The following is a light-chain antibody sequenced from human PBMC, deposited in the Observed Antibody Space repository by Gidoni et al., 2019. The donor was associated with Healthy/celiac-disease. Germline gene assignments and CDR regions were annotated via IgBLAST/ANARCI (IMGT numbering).Light chain of an antibody. CDR2: SNN. Sequence: QSVLTQPPSASGTPGQRVTIPCSGRSSNIGSNTLNWYQQLPGTAPKLLIYSNNQRPSGVPDRFSGSKSGTSASLASSGLQSEDEADYYCAAWDDSLNGWVFGGGTKLTVL. CDR3: AAWDDSLNGWV. CDR1: SSNIGSNT. V-gene: IGLV1-44*01. J-gene: IGLJ3*02.